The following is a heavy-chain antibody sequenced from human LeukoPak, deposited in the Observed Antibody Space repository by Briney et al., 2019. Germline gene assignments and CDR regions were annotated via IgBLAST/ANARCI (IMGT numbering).Heavy chain of an antibody. J-gene: IGHJ4*02. CDR2: IYSGGST. V-gene: IGHV3-66*01. CDR3: ARSQEGDYGADY. D-gene: IGHD4-17*01. CDR1: GVTFSSNY. Sequence: PGGSLRLSCAASGVTFSSNYMSWGRQAPGKGLEGGSVIYSGGSTYYADSVKGTFTISRDNSKNTLYLQMNSLRAEDTAVYYCARSQEGDYGADYWGQGTLVTVSS.